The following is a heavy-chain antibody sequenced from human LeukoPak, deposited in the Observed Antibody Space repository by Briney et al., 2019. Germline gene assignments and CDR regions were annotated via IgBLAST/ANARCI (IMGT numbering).Heavy chain of an antibody. CDR2: ISGSGGST. Sequence: GRSLRLSCAASGFTFSSYAMSWVRQAPGKGLEWVSAISGSGGSTYYADSVKGRFTISRDNSKNTLYLQMNSLRAEDTAVYYCAKGASSGWYTPSDYFQHWGQGTLVTVSS. CDR1: GFTFSSYA. V-gene: IGHV3-23*01. CDR3: AKGASSGWYTPSDYFQH. J-gene: IGHJ1*01. D-gene: IGHD6-19*01.